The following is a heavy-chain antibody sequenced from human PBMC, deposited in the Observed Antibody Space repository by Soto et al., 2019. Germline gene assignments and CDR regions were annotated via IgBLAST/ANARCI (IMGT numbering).Heavy chain of an antibody. CDR3: AALMYAPQDYFDY. D-gene: IGHD2-8*01. J-gene: IGHJ4*02. Sequence: SVKVSCKASGFTFTSSSVQWVRQARGQRLEWIGWIVVGSGNTNYAQKFQERVTITRDMSTSTAYMELSSLRSEDTAVYYCAALMYAPQDYFDYWGQGTLVTVSS. V-gene: IGHV1-58*01. CDR1: GFTFTSSS. CDR2: IVVGSGNT.